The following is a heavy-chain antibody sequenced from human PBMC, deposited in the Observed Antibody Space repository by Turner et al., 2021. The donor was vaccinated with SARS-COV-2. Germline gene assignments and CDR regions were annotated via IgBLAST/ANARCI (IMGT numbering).Heavy chain of an antibody. CDR1: GFTFSSHA. CDR3: ARDKRYSIDY. V-gene: IGHV3-48*01. J-gene: IGHJ4*02. CDR2: ISSGSIDI. D-gene: IGHD1-1*01. Sequence: EVRLVESGGGSAQPGGSLRLSCAAAGFTFSSHAINWVRQAPGKGLEWLSYISSGSIDIYCADSVRGRFTVSRDKARNALDLQMNNRRAEDTAVYYCARDKRYSIDYWGQGTLVTVSS.